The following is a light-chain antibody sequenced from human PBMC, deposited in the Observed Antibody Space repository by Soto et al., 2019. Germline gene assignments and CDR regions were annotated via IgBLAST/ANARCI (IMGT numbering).Light chain of an antibody. CDR1: QSISSY. CDR3: QQSYSTEVWT. Sequence: DIQMTQSPSSLSASVGDRVTITCRASQSISSYLNWYQQKPGKAPKLLIYAASSLQSGVPSRFSGSGSGTDFTLTISSLQPEDFATYYCQQSYSTEVWTFGQGTKVEIK. V-gene: IGKV1-39*01. J-gene: IGKJ1*01. CDR2: AAS.